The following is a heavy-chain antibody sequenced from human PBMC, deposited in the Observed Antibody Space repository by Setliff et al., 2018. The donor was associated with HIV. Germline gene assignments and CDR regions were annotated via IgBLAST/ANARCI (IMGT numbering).Heavy chain of an antibody. CDR3: AKDWNYYGSGSYSGPFDY. CDR2: SGTDGNT. Sequence: PGGSLRLSCAASGFTFSGNAMAWVRQTPGKGLEWVAGSGTDGNTLYGDSVKGRLTISRDNSKNTLYLQMNSLRAEDTAVYYCAKDWNYYGSGSYSGPFDYWGQGTLVTVSS. CDR1: GFTFSGNA. V-gene: IGHV3-23*01. J-gene: IGHJ4*02. D-gene: IGHD3-10*01.